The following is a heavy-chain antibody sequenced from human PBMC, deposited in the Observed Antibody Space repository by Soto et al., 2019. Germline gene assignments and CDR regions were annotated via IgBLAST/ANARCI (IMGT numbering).Heavy chain of an antibody. D-gene: IGHD2-15*01. CDR3: ARLYCSGGSCYFWSYYYYGMDV. J-gene: IGHJ6*02. CDR1: GGSFSGYY. V-gene: IGHV4-34*01. Sequence: SETLSLTCAVYGGSFSGYYWSWIRQPPGKGLEWSGEINHSGSTNYNPSLKSRVTIPVDTSKNQFSLKLSSVTAADTAVYYCARLYCSGGSCYFWSYYYYGMDVWGQGTPVTVYS. CDR2: INHSGST.